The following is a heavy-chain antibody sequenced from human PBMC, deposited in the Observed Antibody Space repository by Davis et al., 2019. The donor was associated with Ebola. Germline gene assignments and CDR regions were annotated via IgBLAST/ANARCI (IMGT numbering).Heavy chain of an antibody. D-gene: IGHD6-13*01. J-gene: IGHJ2*01. CDR3: AKGGYSSTWHYWYFDL. Sequence: GGSLRLSCAASGFTFSSYSMHWVRQAPGKGLEWVAVISYDGINQYYADSVKGRFTISRDNSKNTLSLQMNSLRPEDTAVFYCAKGGYSSTWHYWYFDLWGRGTLVTVSS. V-gene: IGHV3-30*18. CDR2: ISYDGINQ. CDR1: GFTFSSYS.